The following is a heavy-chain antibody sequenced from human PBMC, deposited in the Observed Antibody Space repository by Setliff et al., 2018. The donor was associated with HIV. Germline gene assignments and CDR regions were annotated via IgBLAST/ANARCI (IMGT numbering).Heavy chain of an antibody. CDR2: ISSSGSTI. D-gene: IGHD3-3*01. CDR1: GFTFSSYE. CDR3: ARELREGYNFWSAGGGFDY. V-gene: IGHV3-48*03. J-gene: IGHJ4*02. Sequence: PGGSLRLSCAASGFTFSSYEMNWVRQAPGKGLEWVSYISSSGSTIHYADSVKGRFTISRDNAKNSLYLQMNSLRAEDTAVYYCARELREGYNFWSAGGGFDYWGQGTLVTVSS.